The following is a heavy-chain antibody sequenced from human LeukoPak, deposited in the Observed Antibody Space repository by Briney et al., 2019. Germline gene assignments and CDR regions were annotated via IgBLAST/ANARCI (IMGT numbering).Heavy chain of an antibody. D-gene: IGHD4-17*01. CDR3: ATANNGDYAFDP. CDR2: INWNSGSK. J-gene: IGHJ5*02. CDR1: GFTFDDYA. Sequence: PGRSLRLSCAASGFTFDDYAMHWVRQAPGKGLEWVSYINWNSGSKLYADSVKGRFTISRDNANNSLYLQMNSLRPEDTAFYYCATANNGDYAFDPWGQGTLLTVS. V-gene: IGHV3-9*01.